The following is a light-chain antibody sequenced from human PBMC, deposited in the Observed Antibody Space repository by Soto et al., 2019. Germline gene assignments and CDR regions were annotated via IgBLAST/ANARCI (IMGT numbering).Light chain of an antibody. CDR3: QQYSTWPPIT. CDR1: QSISSY. V-gene: IGKV1-39*01. CDR2: AAA. J-gene: IGKJ5*01. Sequence: IEMTQSPSSLSASLADRVTISWRASQSISSYLTWYQKKPGKAPKLLIYAAASLQSGLPSRFSGSGSWTEFTLTISILHSEYVAAYYCQQYSTWPPITFGQGTRLDIK.